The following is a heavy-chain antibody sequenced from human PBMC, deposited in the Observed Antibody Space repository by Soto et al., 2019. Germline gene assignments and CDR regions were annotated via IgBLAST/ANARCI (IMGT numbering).Heavy chain of an antibody. J-gene: IGHJ4*01. CDR2: ISGSGGST. Sequence: EVQLLESGGGLVQPGGSLRLSCATSGFTFSSYAMSWVRQAPGKGLEWVSAISGSGGSTYYADSVKGRFTISRDNSKNTLYLQMNSLRAEDTAVYYCLIAVAGTLFDYWGQGTLVTVSS. CDR3: LIAVAGTLFDY. V-gene: IGHV3-23*01. D-gene: IGHD6-19*01. CDR1: GFTFSSYA.